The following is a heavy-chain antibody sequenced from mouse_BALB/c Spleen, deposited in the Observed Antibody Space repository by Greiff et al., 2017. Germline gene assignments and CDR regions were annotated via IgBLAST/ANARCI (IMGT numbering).Heavy chain of an antibody. Sequence: EVQLQESGAELVRSGASVKLSCTASGFNIKDYYMHWVKQRPEQGLEWIGWIDPENGDTEYAPKFQGKATMTADTSSNTAYLQLSSLTSEDTAVYYCNAVYYGSPDVWGAGTPVTVSS. J-gene: IGHJ1*01. CDR1: GFNIKDYY. CDR3: NAVYYGSPDV. CDR2: IDPENGDT. D-gene: IGHD1-1*01. V-gene: IGHV14-4*02.